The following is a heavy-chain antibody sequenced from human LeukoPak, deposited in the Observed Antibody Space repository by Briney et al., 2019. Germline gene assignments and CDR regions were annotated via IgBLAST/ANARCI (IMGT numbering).Heavy chain of an antibody. D-gene: IGHD1-26*01. CDR1: GYTFTDYY. CDR2: VDPEDGET. V-gene: IGHV1-69-2*01. CDR3: ATASLYSGSYNRGDY. Sequence: GASVKVSCKASGYTFTDYYMLWVQQAPGKGLEWMGRVDPEDGETIYAEKFQGRVAITADTSTDTAYMELSSLRSEDTAVYYCATASLYSGSYNRGDYWGQGTLVTVSS. J-gene: IGHJ4*02.